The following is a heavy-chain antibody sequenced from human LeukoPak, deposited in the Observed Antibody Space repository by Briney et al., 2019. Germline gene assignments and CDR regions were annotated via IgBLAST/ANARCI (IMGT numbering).Heavy chain of an antibody. Sequence: PGGSLRLSCAASGFTFSSYAMSWVRQAPGKGLEWVSAISGSGGSTYYADSVKGRFTISRDNSKNTLYLQMNSLRAEDTALYYCAKDIGPGSSWSNFDYWGQGTLVTVSS. D-gene: IGHD6-13*01. CDR2: ISGSGGST. V-gene: IGHV3-23*01. J-gene: IGHJ4*02. CDR1: GFTFSSYA. CDR3: AKDIGPGSSWSNFDY.